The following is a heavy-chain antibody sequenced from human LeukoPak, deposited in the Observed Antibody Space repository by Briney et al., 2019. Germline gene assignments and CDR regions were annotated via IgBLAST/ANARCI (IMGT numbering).Heavy chain of an antibody. CDR1: GGSISSGGYY. CDR3: ARVPDYDKAFDI. CDR2: IYHSGST. V-gene: IGHV4-30-2*01. D-gene: IGHD3-22*01. Sequence: PSETLSLTCTVSGGSISSGGYYWSWIRQHPGKGLEWIGYIYHSGSTYYNPSLKSRVTISVDRSKNQFSLKLSSVTAADTAVYYCARVPDYDKAFDIWGQGTMVTVSS. J-gene: IGHJ3*02.